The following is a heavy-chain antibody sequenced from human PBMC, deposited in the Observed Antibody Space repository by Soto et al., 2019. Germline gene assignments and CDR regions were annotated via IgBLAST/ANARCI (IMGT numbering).Heavy chain of an antibody. Sequence: QVQLVESGGGVVQPGRSLRLSCAASGFTFSSYGMHWVRQAPGKGLEWVAVIWYDGSNKYYADSVKGRFTISRDNSKNTLYLQMNSLRAEDTAVYYCARDSLVPFSGPLSHDAFDIWGQGTMVTVSS. CDR3: ARDSLVPFSGPLSHDAFDI. CDR1: GFTFSSYG. V-gene: IGHV3-33*01. CDR2: IWYDGSNK. J-gene: IGHJ3*02.